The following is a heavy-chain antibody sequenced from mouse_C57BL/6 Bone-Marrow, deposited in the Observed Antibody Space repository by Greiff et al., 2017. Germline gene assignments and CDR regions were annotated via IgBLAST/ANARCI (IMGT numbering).Heavy chain of an antibody. V-gene: IGHV1-53*01. J-gene: IGHJ1*03. CDR2: INPSNGGT. CDR1: GYTFTSYW. CDR3: ARPTTVVARYFDV. D-gene: IGHD1-1*01. Sequence: VQLQQPGTELVKPGASVKLSCKASGYTFTSYWMHWVKQRPGQGLEWIGNINPSNGGTNYNEKFKSKATLTVDKSSSTAYMQLSSLTSEDSAVYYCARPTTVVARYFDVWGTGTTVTLSS.